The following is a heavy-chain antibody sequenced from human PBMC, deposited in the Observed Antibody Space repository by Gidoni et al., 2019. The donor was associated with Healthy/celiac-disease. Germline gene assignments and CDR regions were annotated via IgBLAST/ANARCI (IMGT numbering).Heavy chain of an antibody. CDR1: GYSISSGYY. V-gene: IGHV4-38-2*02. CDR3: AREGLDTAMVPYWYFDL. J-gene: IGHJ2*01. Sequence: QVQLQESGPGLVKPSETLSLTCAVSGYSISSGYYWGWIRQPPGKGLEWIGSIYHSGSTYYNPSLKSRVTISVDTSKNQFSLKLSSVTAADTAVYYCAREGLDTAMVPYWYFDLWGRGTLVTVSS. D-gene: IGHD5-18*01. CDR2: IYHSGST.